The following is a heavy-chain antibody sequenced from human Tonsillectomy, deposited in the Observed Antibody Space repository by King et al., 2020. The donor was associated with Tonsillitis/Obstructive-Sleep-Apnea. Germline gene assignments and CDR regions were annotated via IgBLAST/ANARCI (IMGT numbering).Heavy chain of an antibody. CDR2: ISGSSSTI. V-gene: IGHV3-48*02. J-gene: IGHJ4*02. D-gene: IGHD4-23*01. CDR1: GFTFSTYS. CDR3: AREEGYGGFPFGY. Sequence: VQLVESGGGLVQPGGSLRLSCAASGFTFSTYSMNWVRQAPGKGLEWVSYISGSSSTIFHADSVRGRFTISRDNAKKSLYLQINSLRDEDTAVYYCAREEGYGGFPFGYWGQGTLVTVSS.